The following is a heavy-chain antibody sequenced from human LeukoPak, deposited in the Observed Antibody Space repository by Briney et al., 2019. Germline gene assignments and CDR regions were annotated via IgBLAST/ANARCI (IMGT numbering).Heavy chain of an antibody. CDR3: ARGDILTGYIHYFDY. CDR1: GYTFTSYY. V-gene: IGHV1-46*01. Sequence: ASVKVSCKASGYTFTSYYMHWVRQAPGQGLEWMGIINPSGGSTSYAQKFQGRVTMTRDTSTSTVYMELGSLRSEDTAVYYCARGDILTGYIHYFDYWGQGTLVTVSS. D-gene: IGHD3-9*01. J-gene: IGHJ4*02. CDR2: INPSGGST.